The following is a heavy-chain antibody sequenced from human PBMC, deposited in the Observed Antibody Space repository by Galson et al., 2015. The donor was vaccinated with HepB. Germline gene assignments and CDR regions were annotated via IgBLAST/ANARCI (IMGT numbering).Heavy chain of an antibody. CDR2: INTNTGNP. Sequence: SCKASGYTFTSYAMNWVRQAPGQGLEWMGWINTNTGNPTYAQGFTGRLVFSLDTSVSTAYLQISSLKAEDTAVYYCARVRDSNPFYYYYYMDVWCKGTTVTVSS. J-gene: IGHJ6*03. CDR1: GYTFTSYA. V-gene: IGHV7-4-1*02. CDR3: ARVRDSNPFYYYYYMDV. D-gene: IGHD4-11*01.